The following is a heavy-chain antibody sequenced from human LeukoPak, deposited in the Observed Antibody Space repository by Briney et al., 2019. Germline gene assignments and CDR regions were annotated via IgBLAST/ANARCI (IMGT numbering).Heavy chain of an antibody. CDR3: AKDGIDYYDSSGYLFDY. V-gene: IGHV3-30*18. J-gene: IGHJ4*02. CDR2: ISYDGSNK. CDR1: GFTFSSYG. Sequence: GGSLRLSCAASGFTFSSYGMHWVRQAPGKGLEWVVVISYDGSNKYYADSVKGRFTISRDNSKNTLYLQMSSLRAEDTAVYYCAKDGIDYYDSSGYLFDYWGQGTLVTVSS. D-gene: IGHD3-22*01.